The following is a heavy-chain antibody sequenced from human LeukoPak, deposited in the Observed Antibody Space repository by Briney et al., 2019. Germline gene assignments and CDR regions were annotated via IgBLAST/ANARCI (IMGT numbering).Heavy chain of an antibody. CDR1: GFTFSNSG. CDR3: ARGRAFDI. J-gene: IGHJ3*02. V-gene: IGHV3-23*01. CDR2: ISGSGDST. Sequence: PGGSLRLSCAASGFTFSNSGMNWVRQAPGKGLEWVSTISGSGDSTYYADSVKGRFTSSRDNSKNTLYLQMNSLRAEDTAVYYCARGRAFDIWGQGTMVTVSS.